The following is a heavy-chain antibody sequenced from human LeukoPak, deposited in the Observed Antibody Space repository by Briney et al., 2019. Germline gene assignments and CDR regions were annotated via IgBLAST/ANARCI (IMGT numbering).Heavy chain of an antibody. D-gene: IGHD6-13*01. V-gene: IGHV4-61*05. Sequence: SETLSLTCTVPGGSISSSSYYWGWIRQPPGKGLEWIGYIHYTGSTSYNPSLKSRVTISVDTSKNQLSLNLNSVTAADTAVYYCAKGFGIAWYVFLFDYWGQGSLVTVSS. CDR2: IHYTGST. CDR1: GGSISSSSYY. J-gene: IGHJ4*02. CDR3: AKGFGIAWYVFLFDY.